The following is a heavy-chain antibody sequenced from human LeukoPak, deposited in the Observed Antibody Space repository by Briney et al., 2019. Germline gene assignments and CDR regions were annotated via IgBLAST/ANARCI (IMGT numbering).Heavy chain of an antibody. V-gene: IGHV3-64D*06. CDR3: VKGFYDILTAYWGGGDY. Sequence: GGSLRLSCSASGFTFSSYAMHWVRQAPGKGLEYVSAISSNGGSTYYADSVKSRFTISRDNSKNTLYLQMSSPRADDTAVYYCVKGFYDILTAYWGGGDYWGQGTLVTVSS. D-gene: IGHD3-9*01. CDR2: ISSNGGST. CDR1: GFTFSSYA. J-gene: IGHJ4*02.